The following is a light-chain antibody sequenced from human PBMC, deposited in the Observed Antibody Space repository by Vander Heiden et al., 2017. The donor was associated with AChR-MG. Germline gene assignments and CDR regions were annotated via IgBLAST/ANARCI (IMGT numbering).Light chain of an antibody. V-gene: IGKV3-20*01. CDR1: QDITAAF. J-gene: IGKJ5*01. CDR2: GAS. Sequence: VLTPSPAPLSLSPGERATLSCRASQDITAAFLAWYQQKPGQAPRLLIYGASSRVTGIPDRFSGSGSGTDFTLTITRLEPEDFAMYYCQQYGSSAITFGQGTRLEIK. CDR3: QQYGSSAIT.